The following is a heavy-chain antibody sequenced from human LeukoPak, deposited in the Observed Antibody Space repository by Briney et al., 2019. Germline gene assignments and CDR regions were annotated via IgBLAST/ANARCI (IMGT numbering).Heavy chain of an antibody. CDR1: GGTFSSYA. CDR2: IIPIFGTA. J-gene: IGHJ6*03. CDR3: ARGDLGDYYYYYYMDV. Sequence: ASVKVSCKASGGTFSSYAISWVRQAPGQGLEWMGGIIPIFGTANYAQKFQGRVTITTDESTSTAYMELSSLRSEDTAVYYCARGDLGDYYYYYYMDVWGKGTTVTVSS. D-gene: IGHD2-21*02. V-gene: IGHV1-69*05.